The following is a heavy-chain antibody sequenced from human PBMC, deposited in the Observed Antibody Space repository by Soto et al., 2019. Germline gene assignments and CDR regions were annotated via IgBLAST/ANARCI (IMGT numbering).Heavy chain of an antibody. CDR3: ARDPGYRYGYN. V-gene: IGHV1-3*01. CDR1: GYTFTSYS. D-gene: IGHD5-18*01. CDR2: INAGNGNT. J-gene: IGHJ4*02. Sequence: ASVKISCKASGYTFTSYSMHWARQAPGQRLEWMGWINAGNGNTKYSQKFQGRVTITRDTSASTAYMELSSLRSEDTAVYYCARDPGYRYGYNWGQGTLVTVSS.